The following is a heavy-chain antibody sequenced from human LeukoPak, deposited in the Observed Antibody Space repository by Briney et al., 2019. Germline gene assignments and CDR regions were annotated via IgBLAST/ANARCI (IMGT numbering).Heavy chain of an antibody. CDR1: GFTFSSYS. Sequence: GGSLRLSCAASGFTFSSYSMNWVRQAPGKGLEWVSSISSSSSYIYYADSVKGRFTISRDNAKNSLYLQMNSLRAEDTAVYYCARDRCSGGSYCTDYWGQGTLVTVSS. D-gene: IGHD2-15*01. CDR2: ISSSSSYI. CDR3: ARDRCSGGSYCTDY. J-gene: IGHJ4*02. V-gene: IGHV3-21*01.